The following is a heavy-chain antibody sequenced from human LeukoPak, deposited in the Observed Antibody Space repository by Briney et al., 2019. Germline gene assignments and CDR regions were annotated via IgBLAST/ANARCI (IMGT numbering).Heavy chain of an antibody. J-gene: IGHJ6*03. CDR1: GYTFTGYY. CDR2: INPNSGGT. CDR3: ARDLEVWVAGSEHYYYYYYMDV. D-gene: IGHD6-19*01. V-gene: IGHV1-2*02. Sequence: ASVKVSCKASGYTFTGYYMHWVRQAPGQGLEWMGWINPNSGGTNYAQKFQGRVTMTRDKSISTAYMELSRLRSDDTAVYYCARDLEVWVAGSEHYYYYYYMDVWGKGTTVTVSS.